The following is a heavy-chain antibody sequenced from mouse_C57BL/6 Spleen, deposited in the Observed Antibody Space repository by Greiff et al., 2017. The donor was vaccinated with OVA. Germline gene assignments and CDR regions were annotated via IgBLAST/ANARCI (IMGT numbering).Heavy chain of an antibody. CDR3: AKIYEGDY. Sequence: VQLQQPGAELVRPGTSVKLSCKASGYTFTSYWMHWVKQRPGQGLEWIGVIDPSDSYTNYNQKFKGKATLTVDTSSSTAYMQLSSLTSEDSAVYFCAKIYEGDYWGQGTTLTVSS. CDR2: IDPSDSYT. V-gene: IGHV1-59*01. CDR1: GYTFTSYW. D-gene: IGHD2-3*01. J-gene: IGHJ2*01.